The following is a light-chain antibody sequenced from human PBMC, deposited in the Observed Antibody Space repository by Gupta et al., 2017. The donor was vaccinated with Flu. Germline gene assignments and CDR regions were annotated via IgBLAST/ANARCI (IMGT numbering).Light chain of an antibody. J-gene: IGKJ5*01. Sequence: PGTLSLPPGARATLSCRASQSISSNSLGSNQQSPAQATRLLNYAASSTATGMPGKLSGSGSRTDITLTSSMLDTEDVAVYYWQHDHRSLTFGQGTPVEIK. CDR1: QSISSNS. CDR3: QHDHRSLT. V-gene: IGKV3-20*01. CDR2: AAS.